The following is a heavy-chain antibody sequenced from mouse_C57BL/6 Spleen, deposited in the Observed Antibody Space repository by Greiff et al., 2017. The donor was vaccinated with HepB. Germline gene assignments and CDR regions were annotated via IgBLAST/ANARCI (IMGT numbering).Heavy chain of an antibody. CDR1: GFSFNTYA. Sequence: EVKLMESGGGLVQPKGSLKLSCAASGFSFNTYAMNWVRQAPGKGLEWVARIRSKSNNYATYYADSVKDRFTISRDDSESMLYLQMNNLKTEETAMYYCVRHEIYDGYDAMDYWGQGTSVTVSS. CDR3: VRHEIYDGYDAMDY. D-gene: IGHD2-3*01. CDR2: IRSKSNNYAT. V-gene: IGHV10-1*01. J-gene: IGHJ4*01.